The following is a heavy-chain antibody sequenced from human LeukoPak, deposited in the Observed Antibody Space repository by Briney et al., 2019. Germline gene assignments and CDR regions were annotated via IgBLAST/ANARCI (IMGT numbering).Heavy chain of an antibody. CDR1: GGSISSYY. CDR3: ARTDSSSWYWYFDL. J-gene: IGHJ2*01. CDR2: IYYSGST. D-gene: IGHD6-13*01. V-gene: IGHV4-59*01. Sequence: SETLSLTCTVSGGSISSYYWSWIRQPPGKGLEWIGYIYYSGSTNYNPALKSRVTISVDTSKNRFSLKLSSVTAADTAVYYGARTDSSSWYWYFDLWGRGTLVTVSS.